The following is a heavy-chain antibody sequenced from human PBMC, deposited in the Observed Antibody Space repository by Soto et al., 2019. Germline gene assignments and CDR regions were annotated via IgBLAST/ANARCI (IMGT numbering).Heavy chain of an antibody. CDR1: GFTFDDYA. J-gene: IGHJ4*02. CDR3: AKDRVDGVY. V-gene: IGHV3-9*01. Sequence: EVQLVESGGGLVQPGRSLRLTCAASGFTFDDYAMHWVRQAPGKGLEWVSGISWNSGSIGYADSVKGRFTISRDNAKDSLYLQMNSLRAEDTALNYCAKDRVDGVYCSQGTLVTVSS. CDR2: ISWNSGSI. D-gene: IGHD3-3*01.